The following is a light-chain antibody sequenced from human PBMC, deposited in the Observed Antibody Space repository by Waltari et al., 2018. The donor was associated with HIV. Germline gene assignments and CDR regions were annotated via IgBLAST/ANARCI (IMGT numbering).Light chain of an antibody. CDR2: KDT. CDR1: ALSTQY. Sequence: SYDLTQSSSVSVSPGQTARITCSGDALSTQYVYWYQKKSGQAPILVIYKDTERPSGIPERFSGSSSGTLVTLTINGVQVEDEADYYCQSADSSGGFWVFGGGTTLTVL. J-gene: IGLJ3*02. V-gene: IGLV3-25*03. CDR3: QSADSSGGFWV.